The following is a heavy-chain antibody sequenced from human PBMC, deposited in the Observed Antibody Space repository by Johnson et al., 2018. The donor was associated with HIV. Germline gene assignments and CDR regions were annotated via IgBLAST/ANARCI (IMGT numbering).Heavy chain of an antibody. J-gene: IGHJ3*02. V-gene: IGHV3-7*01. CDR3: AKGPRQWELLQAFDI. Sequence: VQLVESGGGLVQPGGSLRLSCAVCGFTFSSYWMTWVRQAPGKGLEWVANIKHDGSEKYYVDSVKGRFTISRDNAKNSLYLQMKSLKDEDTAVYYCAKGPRQWELLQAFDIWGQGTMVTVSS. CDR1: GFTFSSYW. CDR2: IKHDGSEK. D-gene: IGHD1-26*01.